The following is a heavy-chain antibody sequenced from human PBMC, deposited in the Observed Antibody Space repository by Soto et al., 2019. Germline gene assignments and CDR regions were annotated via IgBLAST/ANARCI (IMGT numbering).Heavy chain of an antibody. V-gene: IGHV3-74*01. Sequence: WGSLRLSCAASWCTFSSYWMHWVRQAPGKGLVWVSRINSDGSSTTYADSVKGRFTISRDNAKNTLYLQMNSLRAEDTAVYYCVRVPTGGYAFSLDDYWGQGTLVTVSS. CDR1: WCTFSSYW. J-gene: IGHJ4*02. D-gene: IGHD5-12*01. CDR2: INSDGSST. CDR3: VRVPTGGYAFSLDDY.